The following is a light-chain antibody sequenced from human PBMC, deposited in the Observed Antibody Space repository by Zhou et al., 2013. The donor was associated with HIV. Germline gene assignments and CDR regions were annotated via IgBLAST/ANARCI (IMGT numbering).Light chain of an antibody. Sequence: DIVLTQSPGTLSFSPGERATLSCRASQSVISNYFAWYQQKPGQAPRLLIYGASNRAAGVPDRFSGSGSGTDFTLTISRLEPEDFAVYYCQHYGYSPYTFGPGTKLEI. V-gene: IGKV3-20*01. CDR3: QHYGYSPYT. J-gene: IGKJ2*01. CDR2: GAS. CDR1: QSVISNY.